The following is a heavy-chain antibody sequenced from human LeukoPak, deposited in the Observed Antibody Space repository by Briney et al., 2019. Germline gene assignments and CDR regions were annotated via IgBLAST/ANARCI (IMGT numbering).Heavy chain of an antibody. D-gene: IGHD4-23*01. V-gene: IGHV4-34*01. CDR3: ARDPTTVVTTPYYFDF. CDR2: INDRGHT. CDR1: GGSFSGCH. J-gene: IGHJ4*02. Sequence: SETLSLTCAVHGGSFSGCHWNWIRQSPGKGLEWIGEINDRGHTNYNPSLESRITISVDTSKKQFSLNLSSVTAADTAVYYCARDPTTVVTTPYYFDFWGQGTLVTVSS.